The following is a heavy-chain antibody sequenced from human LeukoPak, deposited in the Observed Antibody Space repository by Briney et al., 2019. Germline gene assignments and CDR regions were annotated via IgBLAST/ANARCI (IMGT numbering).Heavy chain of an antibody. D-gene: IGHD6-19*01. CDR1: GFTFSSYE. V-gene: IGHV3-48*03. CDR3: ARVAAGYSSGWPDY. J-gene: IGHJ4*02. CDR2: ISSSGTTI. Sequence: GGSLRLSCAASGFTFSSYEMNWVRQAPGKGLEWVSYISSSGTTIYYADSVNGRFTISRDNAKNALYLQMNSLSAEHTAFYYCARVAAGYSSGWPDYWGQGTLVTVSS.